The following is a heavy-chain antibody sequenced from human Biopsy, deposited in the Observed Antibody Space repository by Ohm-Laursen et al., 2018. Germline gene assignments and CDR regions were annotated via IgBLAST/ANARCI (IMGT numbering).Heavy chain of an antibody. CDR2: IYNTETT. J-gene: IGHJ5*02. CDR3: ARHPTGFWFDP. V-gene: IGHV4-39*01. CDR1: GGSISSSTTYY. Sequence: SDTLSLTCTVSGGSISSSTTYYWAWLRQPPGKWLEWIGSIYNTETTFYNPSLKSRVTISVDTPTNQFSLKVSFVTAADTALYFCARHPTGFWFDPWGHGTLVTVSS.